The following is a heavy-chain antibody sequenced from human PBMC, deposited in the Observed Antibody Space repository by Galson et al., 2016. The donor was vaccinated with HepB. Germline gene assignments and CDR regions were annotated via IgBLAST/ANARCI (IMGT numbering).Heavy chain of an antibody. CDR1: GFTFSKYA. D-gene: IGHD1-1*01. V-gene: IGHV3-23*01. Sequence: SLRLSCAASGFTFSKYAMGWVRQAPGKGLLWVSVINGRGDSTFYAESMKARFTISRDNSKNTVYLQMNSLRAEDTAVYYCAKVLNTNDDMIFDDWGQGTLVTVSS. CDR3: AKVLNTNDDMIFDD. CDR2: INGRGDST. J-gene: IGHJ4*02.